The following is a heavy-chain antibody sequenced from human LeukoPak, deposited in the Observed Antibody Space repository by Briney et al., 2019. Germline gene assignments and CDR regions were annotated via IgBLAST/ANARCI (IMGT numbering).Heavy chain of an antibody. V-gene: IGHV3-53*01. D-gene: IGHD3-22*01. J-gene: IGHJ4*02. CDR3: ARDWSDYYNSSDYNPDSEGH. Sequence: TGGSLRLSCAASGFTVSSDSMTWVRRAPGKGLEWVSLIYSGGATYYADSVKGRFTVSRDNSRNTLYLQMNSLRAEDTAVYYCARDWSDYYNSSDYNPDSEGHWGQGTLVTVSS. CDR1: GFTVSSDS. CDR2: IYSGGAT.